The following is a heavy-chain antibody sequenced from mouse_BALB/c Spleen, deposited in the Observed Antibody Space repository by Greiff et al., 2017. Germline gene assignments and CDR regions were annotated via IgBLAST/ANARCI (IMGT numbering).Heavy chain of an antibody. CDR3: ARNYGSSYGYFDV. V-gene: IGHV14-3*02. Sequence: VQLQQSGAELVKPGASVKMSCTASGFNIKDTYMHWVKQRPEQGLEWIGRIDPANGNTKYDPKFQGKATITADTSSNTAYLQLSSLTSEDTAVYYCARNYGSSYGYFDVWGAGTTVTVSS. J-gene: IGHJ1*01. CDR2: IDPANGNT. CDR1: GFNIKDTY. D-gene: IGHD1-1*01.